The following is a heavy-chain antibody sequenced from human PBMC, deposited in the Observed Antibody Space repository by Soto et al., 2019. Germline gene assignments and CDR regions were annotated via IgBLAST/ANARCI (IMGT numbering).Heavy chain of an antibody. CDR3: AREGSSGLLYFDS. CDR2: ISSSSSYI. Sequence: PGGSLRLSCAASGFTFSSYSMNWVRQAPGKGLEWVASISSSSSYIYYADSVKGRFTISRDNAKNSLYLQMSSLRAEDTAVYYCAREGSSGLLYFDSWGRGTLVTVSS. J-gene: IGHJ4*01. CDR1: GFTFSSYS. V-gene: IGHV3-21*01. D-gene: IGHD6-19*01.